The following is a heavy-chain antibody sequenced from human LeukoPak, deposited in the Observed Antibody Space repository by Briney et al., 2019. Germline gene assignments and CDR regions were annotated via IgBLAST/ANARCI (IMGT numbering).Heavy chain of an antibody. CDR2: ISSSGSTI. CDR1: GFTLSAYY. V-gene: IGHV3-11*01. CDR3: ARDILTGYIDY. Sequence: GGSLRLSCAASGFTLSAYYMSWIRQAPGKGLEWVSYISSSGSTIYYADSVKGRFTISRDNAKKSLYLQMNSLRAEDTAVYYCARDILTGYIDYWGQGTLVTVSS. J-gene: IGHJ4*02. D-gene: IGHD3-9*01.